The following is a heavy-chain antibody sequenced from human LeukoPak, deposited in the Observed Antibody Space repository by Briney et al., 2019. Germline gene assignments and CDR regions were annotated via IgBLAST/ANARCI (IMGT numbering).Heavy chain of an antibody. CDR2: ISYDGSNK. CDR1: GFTVSSNY. V-gene: IGHV3-30*03. J-gene: IGHJ5*02. Sequence: GGSLRLSCAVSGFTVSSNYMSWVRQAPGKGLEWVAVISYDGSNKYYADSVKGRFTISRDNSKNTLYLQMNSLRAEDTAVYYCARVAGYCSSTSCYDNWFDPWGQGTLVTVSS. CDR3: ARVAGYCSSTSCYDNWFDP. D-gene: IGHD2-2*01.